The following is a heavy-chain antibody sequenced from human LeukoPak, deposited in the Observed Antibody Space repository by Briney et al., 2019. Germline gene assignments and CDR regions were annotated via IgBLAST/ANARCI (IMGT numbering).Heavy chain of an antibody. V-gene: IGHV3-66*01. CDR3: ARAGYNWNDGLAFDV. CDR1: GFTVSTNY. CDR2: IYAGGST. J-gene: IGHJ3*01. Sequence: GGSLRLSCATSGFTVSTNYMSWVRQAPGQGLEWVSVIYAGGSTYYADSVKGRFTISRDNIKNTLYLQMNSLRPEDTATYYCARAGYNWNDGLAFDVWGQGTVVTVSS. D-gene: IGHD1-1*01.